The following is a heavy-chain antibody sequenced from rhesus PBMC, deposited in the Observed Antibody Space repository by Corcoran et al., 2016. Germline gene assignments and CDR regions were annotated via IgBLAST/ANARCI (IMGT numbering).Heavy chain of an antibody. CDR3: AREAAAGPFDY. CDR2: IYGSSEST. V-gene: IGHV4-160*01. Sequence: QVQLQESGPGLVKPSETLSLTCAVSGGSISSNYWSWIRQPPGKGLEWIGYIYGSSESTYYNPSRKSRVTISTDTSKNQFSLKLSAGTAADTAVYYCAREAAAGPFDYWGQGVLVTVS. CDR1: GGSISSNY. D-gene: IGHD6-13*01. J-gene: IGHJ4*01.